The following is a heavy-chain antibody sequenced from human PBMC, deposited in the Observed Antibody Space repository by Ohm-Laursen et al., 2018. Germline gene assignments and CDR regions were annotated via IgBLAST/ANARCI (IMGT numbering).Heavy chain of an antibody. CDR1: GGSISSYY. J-gene: IGHJ5*02. CDR2: IYTSGST. Sequence: SETLSLTCTVSGGSISSYYWSWIRQPAGKGLEWIGRIYTSGSTNYNPSLESRVTISADTSKNQFSLKLSSVTAADTAVYYCARHPDYRSDRWFDPWGQGTLVSVSS. V-gene: IGHV4-4*07. CDR3: ARHPDYRSDRWFDP. D-gene: IGHD6-25*01.